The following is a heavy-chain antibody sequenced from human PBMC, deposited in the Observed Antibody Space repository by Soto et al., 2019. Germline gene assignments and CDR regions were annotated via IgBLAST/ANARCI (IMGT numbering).Heavy chain of an antibody. CDR2: ISSNGGST. CDR1: GFTFSNYA. D-gene: IGHD6-6*01. Sequence: GGSLRLSCSASGFTFSNYAMHWVRQAPGKGLDYVSAISSNGGSTYYADSVKGRFTISRDNSKNTLYLQMSSVRAEDTALYYCVKDPLSSSSGDYYYYGMDVWGQGTTVTVSS. V-gene: IGHV3-64D*08. J-gene: IGHJ6*02. CDR3: VKDPLSSSSGDYYYYGMDV.